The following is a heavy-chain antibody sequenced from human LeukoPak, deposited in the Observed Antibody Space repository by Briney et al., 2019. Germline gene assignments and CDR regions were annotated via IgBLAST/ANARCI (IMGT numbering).Heavy chain of an antibody. Sequence: PGGSLRLSCAASGFTFSSYAMSWVRQAPVKGLEWVSAISGSGGSTYYADSVKGRFTISRDNSKNTLYLQMNSLRAEDTAVYYCAKDRDCSGGSCYSALDYWGQGTLVTVSS. CDR2: ISGSGGST. J-gene: IGHJ4*02. D-gene: IGHD2-15*01. CDR1: GFTFSSYA. V-gene: IGHV3-23*01. CDR3: AKDRDCSGGSCYSALDY.